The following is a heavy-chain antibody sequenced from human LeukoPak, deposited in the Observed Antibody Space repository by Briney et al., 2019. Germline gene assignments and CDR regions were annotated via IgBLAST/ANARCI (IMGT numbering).Heavy chain of an antibody. CDR2: IYYSGST. D-gene: IGHD2-15*01. Sequence: SETLPLICTVSGGSISSSSYYWGWIRQPPGKGLEWIGSIYYSGSTYYNPSLKSRVTISVDTSKNQFSLKLSSVTAADTAVYYCARQYCSGGSGFDYGDYDAFDIWGQGTMVTVSS. CDR3: ARQYCSGGSGFDYGDYDAFDI. J-gene: IGHJ3*02. CDR1: GGSISSSSYY. V-gene: IGHV4-39*01.